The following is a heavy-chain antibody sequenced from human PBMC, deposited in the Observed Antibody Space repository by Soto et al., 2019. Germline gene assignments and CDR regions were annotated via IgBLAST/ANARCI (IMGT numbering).Heavy chain of an antibody. V-gene: IGHV4-34*01. D-gene: IGHD5-12*01. CDR3: ANGRRGYDNQYYYYGMDV. CDR1: GGSLSGYS. J-gene: IGHJ6*04. Sequence: PSETLSLTCAVYGGSLSGYSWSWIRQPPGKGLEWIGEINHSGSTNYNPSLKSRVTISVDTSKNQFSLNPSSVTAADTAIYYCANGRRGYDNQYYYYGMDVWGKGTTVTVSS. CDR2: INHSGST.